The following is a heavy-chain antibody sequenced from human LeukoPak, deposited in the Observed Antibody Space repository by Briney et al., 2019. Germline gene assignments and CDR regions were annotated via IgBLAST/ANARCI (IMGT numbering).Heavy chain of an antibody. CDR3: VPSGTYLYYFDY. D-gene: IGHD1-26*01. CDR1: GYTFTGYY. V-gene: IGHV1-2*02. J-gene: IGHJ4*02. CDR2: INPNSGGT. Sequence: GASVLFSCKASGYTFTGYYMHWVRQAPGQGPEWMGWINPNSGGTDYAQRFQGRVTMTRDTSINTAYMELSSLRSDDTAVYYCVPSGTYLYYFDYWGQGTLVSVSS.